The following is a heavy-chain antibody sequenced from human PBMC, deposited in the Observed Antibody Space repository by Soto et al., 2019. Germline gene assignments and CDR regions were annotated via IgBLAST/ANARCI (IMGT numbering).Heavy chain of an antibody. V-gene: IGHV1-69*02. D-gene: IGHD2-2*01. CDR1: GGTFRTYT. CDR2: ILPMVDIT. Sequence: QVQLVQSGAEVKKPGSSVKVSCKASGGTFRTYTVIWVRQAPGQGLEWMGRILPMVDITNSAQSFQGRLTMTADKSSSTVYLELSSRRFEDTALYYCTLGSWSAETFDIWGRGTMVTVSS. CDR3: TLGSWSAETFDI. J-gene: IGHJ3*02.